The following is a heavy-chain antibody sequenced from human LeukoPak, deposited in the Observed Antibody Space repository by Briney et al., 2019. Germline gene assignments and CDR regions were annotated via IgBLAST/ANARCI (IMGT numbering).Heavy chain of an antibody. CDR1: GFTFSNYG. D-gene: IGHD2-8*01. J-gene: IGHJ3*02. Sequence: GGSLRLSCAASGFTFSNYGMHWVRQAPGKGLEWVAFIRGDGSIKYYADSVRGRFTISRDNSKNTLYLQMNSLRDEDTAVYYSARDYLGVGAFDIWGQGTMVTVSS. V-gene: IGHV3-30*02. CDR3: ARDYLGVGAFDI. CDR2: IRGDGSIK.